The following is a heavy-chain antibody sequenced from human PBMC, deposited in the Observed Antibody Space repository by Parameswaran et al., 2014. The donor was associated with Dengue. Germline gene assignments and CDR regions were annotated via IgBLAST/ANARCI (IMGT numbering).Heavy chain of an antibody. CDR3: AKAATIFGVVTNYYYGMDV. Sequence: WVRQAPGQGLEWMGGIIPIFGTANYAQKFQGRVTITADESTSTAYMELSSLRSEDTAVYYCAKAATIFGVVTNYYYGMDVWGQGTTVTVSS. J-gene: IGHJ6*02. D-gene: IGHD3-3*01. V-gene: IGHV1-69*01. CDR2: IIPIFGTA.